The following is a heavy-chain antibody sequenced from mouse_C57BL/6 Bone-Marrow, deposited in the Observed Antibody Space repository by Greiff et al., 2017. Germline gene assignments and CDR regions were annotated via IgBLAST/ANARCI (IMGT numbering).Heavy chain of an antibody. V-gene: IGHV1-69*01. CDR1: GYTFTSYW. CDR3: SRLLSLYFDD. Sequence: VQLQQPGAELVMPGASVKLSCKASGYTFTSYWMHWVKQRPGQGLEWIGEIDPSDSYTNYNQKFKGKSTLTVAPSSSTAYMQLSSLTSEDSALYSCSRLLSLYFDDWGTGTTVTVSA. CDR2: IDPSDSYT. D-gene: IGHD1-1*01. J-gene: IGHJ1*03.